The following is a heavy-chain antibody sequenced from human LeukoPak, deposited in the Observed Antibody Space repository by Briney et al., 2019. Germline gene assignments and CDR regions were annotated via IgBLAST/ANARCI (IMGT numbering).Heavy chain of an antibody. J-gene: IGHJ4*02. CDR2: IKSNTDGGRT. Sequence: PGGSLRLSCAASGFTFSNAWMNWVRQAPGKGLEWVGRIKSNTDGGRTDYAAPVKGRFTILRDDSTNLLHLQMNSLKTVDTAVYYCTTYGSGNSHYWGQGTLVTVSS. D-gene: IGHD3-10*01. CDR1: GFTFSNAW. CDR3: TTYGSGNSHY. V-gene: IGHV3-15*01.